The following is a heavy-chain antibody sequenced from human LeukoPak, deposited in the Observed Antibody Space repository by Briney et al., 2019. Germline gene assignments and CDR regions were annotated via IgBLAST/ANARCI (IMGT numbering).Heavy chain of an antibody. CDR3: ARKTDSWFGELFWFDP. V-gene: IGHV1-18*04. CDR1: GYTFTSYG. CDR2: ISAYNGNT. J-gene: IGHJ5*02. Sequence: ASVKVSCKASGYTFTSYGISWERQAPGQGLEWMGWISAYNGNTNYAQKLQGRVTMTTDTSTSTAYMELRSLRSDDTAVYYCARKTDSWFGELFWFDPWGQGTLVTVSS. D-gene: IGHD3-10*01.